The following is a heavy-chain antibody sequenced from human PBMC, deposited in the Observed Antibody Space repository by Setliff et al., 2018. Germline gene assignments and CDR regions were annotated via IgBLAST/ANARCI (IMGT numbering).Heavy chain of an antibody. CDR3: ATGGSSGYYYNWFDP. CDR2: IVVGSGNT. CDR1: GFTFTSSA. V-gene: IGHV1-58*01. Sequence: ASVKVSCKASGFTFTSSAVQWVRQARGQRLEWIGWIVVGSGNTNYAQKFQERVTITRDMSTSTAYMELSSLRSEDTAVYYCATGGSSGYYYNWFDPWGQGTLVTVSS. D-gene: IGHD3-22*01. J-gene: IGHJ5*02.